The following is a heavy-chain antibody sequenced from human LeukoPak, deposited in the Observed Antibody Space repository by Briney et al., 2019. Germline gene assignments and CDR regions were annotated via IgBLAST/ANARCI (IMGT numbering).Heavy chain of an antibody. CDR1: GLTFSSYG. CDR3: ARNGITRTTWYLDY. CDR2: MSSDGSYE. J-gene: IGHJ4*02. Sequence: GGSLRLSCAASGLTFSSYGMHWVRQAPGKGLEWVAVMSSDGSYENYADSVKGRFTISRDNAKNSLYLQMNSLRAEDTAVYYCARNGITRTTWYLDYWGQGILVTVSS. V-gene: IGHV3-30*03. D-gene: IGHD1-14*01.